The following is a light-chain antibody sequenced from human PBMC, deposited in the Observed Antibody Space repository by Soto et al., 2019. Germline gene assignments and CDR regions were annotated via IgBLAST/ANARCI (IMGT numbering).Light chain of an antibody. J-gene: IGKJ1*01. CDR1: QSVGSS. CDR2: GAS. Sequence: EIVLTQSPATLSLSPGERATLFCRASQSVGSSLAWYQQKLGQAPRLLIYGASERATDIPGRFSGSGSGTDFTLIISSLEPEDFAFYYCQQGSTWSWTFGEGTKVEIK. V-gene: IGKV3-11*01. CDR3: QQGSTWSWT.